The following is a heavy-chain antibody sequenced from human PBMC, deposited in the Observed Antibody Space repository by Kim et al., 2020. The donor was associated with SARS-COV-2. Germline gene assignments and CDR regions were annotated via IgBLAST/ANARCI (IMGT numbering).Heavy chain of an antibody. D-gene: IGHD3-3*01. Sequence: SGKGRFTISRDNSKNTLYLQMNSLRAEDTAVYYCARDRSHITIFGVVITNWGQGTLVTVSS. J-gene: IGHJ4*02. V-gene: IGHV3-30*07. CDR3: ARDRSHITIFGVVITN.